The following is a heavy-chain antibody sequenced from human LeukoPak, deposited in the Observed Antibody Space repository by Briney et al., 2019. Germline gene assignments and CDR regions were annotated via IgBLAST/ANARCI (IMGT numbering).Heavy chain of an antibody. CDR1: GFTFNNYA. J-gene: IGHJ4*02. Sequence: GGSLRLSCAASGFTFNNYAMHWVRQAPGKGLEWVAVISYDGSNKYYADSVKGRFTISRDNSKNTLYLQMNSLRAEDTAVYYCARDSSSFTFYFDYWGQGTLVTVSS. CDR2: ISYDGSNK. V-gene: IGHV3-30*04. CDR3: ARDSSSFTFYFDY. D-gene: IGHD6-6*01.